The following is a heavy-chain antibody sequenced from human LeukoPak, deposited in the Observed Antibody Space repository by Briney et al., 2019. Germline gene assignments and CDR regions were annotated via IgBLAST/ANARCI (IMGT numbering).Heavy chain of an antibody. CDR2: IYHSGST. Sequence: PSETLSLTCTVSGGSISSSSYYWGWIRQPPGKGLEWIGSIYHSGSTYYNPSLKSRGTISVDTSKNQFSLKLSSVTAADTAVYYCARLTMTTVSYFDYWGQGTLVTVSS. CDR3: ARLTMTTVSYFDY. D-gene: IGHD4-11*01. V-gene: IGHV4-39*07. J-gene: IGHJ4*02. CDR1: GGSISSSSYY.